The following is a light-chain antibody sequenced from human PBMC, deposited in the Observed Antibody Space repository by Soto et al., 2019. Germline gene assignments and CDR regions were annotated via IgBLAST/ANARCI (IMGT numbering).Light chain of an antibody. Sequence: DIQMTQSPSNVSASVGDRVTITCRASQRISSWLAWYQQKPGKAPKVLIYDASSLESGVPSRFSGSGSGTEFTLTISSLQPDDLATFYCQQYNSYPWTFGQGTKVEIK. J-gene: IGKJ1*01. CDR1: QRISSW. V-gene: IGKV1-5*01. CDR3: QQYNSYPWT. CDR2: DAS.